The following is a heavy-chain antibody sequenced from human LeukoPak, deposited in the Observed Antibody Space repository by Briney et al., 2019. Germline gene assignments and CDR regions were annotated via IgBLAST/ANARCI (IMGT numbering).Heavy chain of an antibody. J-gene: IGHJ3*02. D-gene: IGHD2-21*01. V-gene: IGHV1-18*01. CDR2: ISAYNGNT. CDR3: VICYSVVGAFDI. Sequence: ASVKVSCKAPGYTFTSYGISWVRQAPGQGLEWMGWISAYNGNTNYAQKLQGRVTMTTDTSTSTAYMELRSLRSDNTAVYYCVICYSVVGAFDIWGQGTMVTVSS. CDR1: GYTFTSYG.